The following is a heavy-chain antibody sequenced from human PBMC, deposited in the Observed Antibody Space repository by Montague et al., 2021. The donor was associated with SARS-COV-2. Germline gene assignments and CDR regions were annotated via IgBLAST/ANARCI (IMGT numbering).Heavy chain of an antibody. J-gene: IGHJ4*02. CDR1: GGSFSDNY. D-gene: IGHD3-22*01. CDR2: INHRGTS. CDR3: ARGRQHFNMIVVVMTGGEYYFDY. Sequence: SETLSLTRAVYGGSFSDNYWSWIRKPPGKGLEWTGEINHRGTSNXNPSLKSRVSISVDTSKNQFSLYLGSVTAADTAVYYCARGRQHFNMIVVVMTGGEYYFDYWGQGTLVTVSS. V-gene: IGHV4-34*01.